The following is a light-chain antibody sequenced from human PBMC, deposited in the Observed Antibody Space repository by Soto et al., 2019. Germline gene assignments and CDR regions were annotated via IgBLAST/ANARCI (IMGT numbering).Light chain of an antibody. V-gene: IGLV2-14*03. Sequence: QSALTQPASVSGSPGQSITISCTGTSSDVGGYNYFSWYQHHPGKAPKLIIYDVSNRPSGVSNRFSGSKSGNTASLTISGLQPEDEADYYCSSYTTSNTRQIVFGTGTKLTVL. CDR3: SSYTTSNTRQIV. CDR1: SSDVGGYNY. CDR2: DVS. J-gene: IGLJ1*01.